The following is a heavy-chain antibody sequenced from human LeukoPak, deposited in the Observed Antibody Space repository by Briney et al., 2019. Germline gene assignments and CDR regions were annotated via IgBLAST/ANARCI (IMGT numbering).Heavy chain of an antibody. V-gene: IGHV1-2*02. Sequence: ASVKVSCKASGYTFTSYYMHWVRQAPGQGLEWMGWVNPNSGNPKYAQTFQGRVTVTSDTSINTAYMELNRLRSDDTAVYYCARERATTRRLDYWGQGTLVTVSS. CDR1: GYTFTSYY. D-gene: IGHD5-24*01. CDR3: ARERATTRRLDY. CDR2: VNPNSGNP. J-gene: IGHJ4*02.